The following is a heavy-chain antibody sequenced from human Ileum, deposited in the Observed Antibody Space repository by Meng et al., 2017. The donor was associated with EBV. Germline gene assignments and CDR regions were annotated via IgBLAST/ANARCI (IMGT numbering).Heavy chain of an antibody. J-gene: IGHJ4*02. CDR3: ARDSSSSAYSPFDY. D-gene: IGHD3-22*01. Sequence: QAQLQELGPGLLKPSHTRSLTFAISGDSVSSNSAAWNWIRQSPSRGLEWLGRTYYRSKWYNDYAVSVKSRITINPDTSKNQFSLQLNSVTPEDTAVYYCARDSSSSAYSPFDYWGQGTLVTVSS. CDR1: GDSVSSNSAA. V-gene: IGHV6-1*01. CDR2: TYYRSKWYN.